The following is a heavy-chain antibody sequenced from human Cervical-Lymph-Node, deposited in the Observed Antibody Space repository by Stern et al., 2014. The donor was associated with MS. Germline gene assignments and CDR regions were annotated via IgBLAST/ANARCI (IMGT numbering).Heavy chain of an antibody. CDR2: ISVDNGNT. V-gene: IGHV1-18*01. CDR3: ARGGDYVPLLDL. D-gene: IGHD4-17*01. Sequence: QVQLVQSGGEVKRPGASVKVSCTASGYTFSNYGISWVRQAPGQGLEWMGWISVDNGNTNYVQKLQDRVTMTRDTSTSTAYMELRSLRYDDTAVYYCARGGDYVPLLDLWGQGTLVTVSS. J-gene: IGHJ5*02. CDR1: GYTFSNYG.